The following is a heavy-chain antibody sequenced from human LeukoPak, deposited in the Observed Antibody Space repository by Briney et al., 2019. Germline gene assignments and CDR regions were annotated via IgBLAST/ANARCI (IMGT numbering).Heavy chain of an antibody. J-gene: IGHJ4*02. D-gene: IGHD2-2*01. V-gene: IGHV3-30-3*01. Sequence: PGGSLRLSCAASGFTFSSYAMHWVRQAPGKGLEWVAVISYDGSNKYYADSVKGRFTISRDNSKNTLYLQMNSLRAEDTAVYYCARSPSMYQLLDEYFDYWGQGTLVTVSS. CDR2: ISYDGSNK. CDR3: ARSPSMYQLLDEYFDY. CDR1: GFTFSSYA.